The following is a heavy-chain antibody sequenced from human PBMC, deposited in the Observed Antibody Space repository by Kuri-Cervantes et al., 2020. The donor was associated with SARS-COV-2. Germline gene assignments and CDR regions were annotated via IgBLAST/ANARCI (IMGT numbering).Heavy chain of an antibody. J-gene: IGHJ5*02. D-gene: IGHD6-13*01. CDR1: GGSISSYYW. CDR2: IFSNDEK. Sequence: LRLSCTVSGGSISSYYWSWIRQPPGKALEWLAHIFSNDEKSYSTSLKSRLTISKDTSKSQVVLTMTNMDPVDAATYYCARIGSSWYLHSPWFDPWGQGTLVTVSS. CDR3: ARIGSSWYLHSPWFDP. V-gene: IGHV2-26*01.